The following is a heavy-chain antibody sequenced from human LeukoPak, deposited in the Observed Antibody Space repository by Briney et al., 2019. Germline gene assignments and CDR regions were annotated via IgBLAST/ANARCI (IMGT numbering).Heavy chain of an antibody. CDR2: INPSGGST. Sequence: ASVKASCKASGYTFTGYYMHWVRQAPGQGLEWMGIINPSGGSTSYAQKFQGRVTMARDTSTSTVYMELSSLRSEDTAVYYCARVFGVYSYGSFYYYYYGMDVWGQGTTVTVSS. CDR1: GYTFTGYY. V-gene: IGHV1-46*01. J-gene: IGHJ6*02. D-gene: IGHD5-18*01. CDR3: ARVFGVYSYGSFYYYYYGMDV.